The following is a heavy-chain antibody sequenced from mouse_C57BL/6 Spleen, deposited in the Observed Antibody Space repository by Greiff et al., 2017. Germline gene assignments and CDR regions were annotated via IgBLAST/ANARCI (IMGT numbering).Heavy chain of an antibody. CDR3: ARDSYDYALEAMDY. V-gene: IGHV1-7*01. J-gene: IGHJ4*01. CDR2: INPSSGYT. D-gene: IGHD2-4*01. CDR1: GYTFTSYW. Sequence: QVQLQQSGAELAKPGASVKLSCKASGYTFTSYWMHWVKQRPGQGLEWIGYINPSSGYTKYNQKFKDKATLTADESSSTAYVQLSSLTSEDSAVYDCARDSYDYALEAMDYWGQGTSVTVSS.